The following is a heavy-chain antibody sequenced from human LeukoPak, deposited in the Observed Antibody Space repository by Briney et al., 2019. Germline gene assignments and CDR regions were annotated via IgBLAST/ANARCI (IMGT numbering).Heavy chain of an antibody. V-gene: IGHV3-7*01. D-gene: IGHD6-6*01. CDR2: IKQDGSEK. Sequence: AGGSLRLXCAASGFTFSSHWMSWVRQAPGKALEWVANIKQDGSEKYYVDSVKGRFTISRDNAKNSLYLRMNSLRAEDTAVYYCAASSSSVLYYFDYWGQGTLVTVSS. CDR1: GFTFSSHW. CDR3: AASSSSVLYYFDY. J-gene: IGHJ4*02.